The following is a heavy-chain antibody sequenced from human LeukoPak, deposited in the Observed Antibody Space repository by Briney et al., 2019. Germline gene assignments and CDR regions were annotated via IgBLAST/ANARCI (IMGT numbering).Heavy chain of an antibody. CDR3: AKDRYCSSNSCHSYYYGLDV. CDR1: RFTFSSYA. D-gene: IGHD2-2*01. Sequence: GSLRLSCAASRFTFSSYAMSWVRQAPGKGLEWVSAISSSGGSTYYAGSVKGRFTISRDNSKNTLYLQMNSLRAEDTAIYYCAKDRYCSSNSCHSYYYGLDVWGQGTTVTVSS. J-gene: IGHJ6*02. CDR2: ISSSGGST. V-gene: IGHV3-23*01.